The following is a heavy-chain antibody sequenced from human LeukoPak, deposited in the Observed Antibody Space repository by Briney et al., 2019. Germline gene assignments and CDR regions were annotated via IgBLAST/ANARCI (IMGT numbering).Heavy chain of an antibody. D-gene: IGHD2-21*02. CDR3: ARTAYCGGDCYFNFDN. CDR2: INPNSGDT. J-gene: IGHJ4*02. Sequence: APVKVSCKASGYTFTGYYMHWVRQAPGQGLEWMGYINPNSGDTNYAQKFRGRVTMTWDTSISTAYMEVSRLRSDDTTVYYCARTAYCGGDCYFNFDNWGRGTLVTVSS. V-gene: IGHV1-2*02. CDR1: GYTFTGYY.